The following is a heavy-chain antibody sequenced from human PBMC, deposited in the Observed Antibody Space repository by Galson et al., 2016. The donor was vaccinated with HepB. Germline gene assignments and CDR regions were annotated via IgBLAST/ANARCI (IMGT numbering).Heavy chain of an antibody. CDR2: TYYRSKWYN. Sequence: CAISGDSVSSNFAAWNWIRQSPSRGLEWLGKTYYRSKWYNDYAVSVKSRITINPDTSKSQFSLQLTSVTPEDTAVYYCARDTPWLAGGYYYYVMDVWGQGTTVTVS. V-gene: IGHV6-1*01. J-gene: IGHJ6*02. CDR3: ARDTPWLAGGYYYYVMDV. CDR1: GDSVSSNFAA. D-gene: IGHD6-19*01.